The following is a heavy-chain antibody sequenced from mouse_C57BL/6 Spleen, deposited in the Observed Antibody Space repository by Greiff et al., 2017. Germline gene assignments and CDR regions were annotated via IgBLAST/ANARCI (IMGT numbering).Heavy chain of an antibody. Sequence: VQRVESGAELVKPGASVKLSCKASGYTFTSYWMHWVKQRPGRGLEWIGRIDPNSGGTKYNEKFKSKATLTVDKPSSTAYMQLSSLTSEDSAGYYCARSGDGYSPYAMDYWGQGTSVTVSS. J-gene: IGHJ4*01. CDR1: GYTFTSYW. CDR3: ARSGDGYSPYAMDY. D-gene: IGHD2-3*01. V-gene: IGHV1-72*01. CDR2: IDPNSGGT.